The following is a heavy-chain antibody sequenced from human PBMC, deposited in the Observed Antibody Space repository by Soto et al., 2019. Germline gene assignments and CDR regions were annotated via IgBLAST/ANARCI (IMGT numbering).Heavy chain of an antibody. J-gene: IGHJ4*02. CDR2: IYYSGST. CDR3: ARATYYDFWSGYHRPRHFDY. CDR1: GGSISSSSYY. D-gene: IGHD3-3*01. V-gene: IGHV4-61*05. Sequence: PSETLSLTCTVSGGSISSSSYYWGWIRQPPGKGLEWIGYIYYSGSTNYNPSLKSRVTISVDTSKNQFSLKLSSVTAADTAVYYCARATYYDFWSGYHRPRHFDYWGQGTLVTVSS.